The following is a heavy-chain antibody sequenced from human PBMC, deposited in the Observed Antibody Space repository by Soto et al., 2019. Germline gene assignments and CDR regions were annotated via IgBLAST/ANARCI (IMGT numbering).Heavy chain of an antibody. J-gene: IGHJ4*02. CDR2: IYSGSNT. CDR1: GITVSSNY. CDR3: ARVHWIDAYGAGAYFDY. D-gene: IGHD1-1*01. V-gene: IGHV3-66*01. Sequence: EVQLVESGGGLVQPGGSLRLSCAVSGITVSSNYMGWVRQAPGKGLEWVSIIYSGSNTHYADSVKGRFTISRDSSKNTLYLQMNSLRAEDTAVFYCARVHWIDAYGAGAYFDYWGQGTQVTVSS.